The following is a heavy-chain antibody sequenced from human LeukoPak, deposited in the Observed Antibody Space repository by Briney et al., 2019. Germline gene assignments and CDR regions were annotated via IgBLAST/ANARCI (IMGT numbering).Heavy chain of an antibody. CDR1: GFTFSSYA. Sequence: PGGSLRLSCAASGFTFSSYAMSWVRQAPGEGRGWLGCVYLTGITYFTPSLKSRVTVSADTSKNQFSLNLRSVTAADTAVFYCARLRRLAPAVYQYYYMDVWGKGTMVIVSS. CDR2: VYLTGIT. D-gene: IGHD6-13*01. J-gene: IGHJ6*03. CDR3: ARLRRLAPAVYQYYYMDV. V-gene: IGHV4-59*08.